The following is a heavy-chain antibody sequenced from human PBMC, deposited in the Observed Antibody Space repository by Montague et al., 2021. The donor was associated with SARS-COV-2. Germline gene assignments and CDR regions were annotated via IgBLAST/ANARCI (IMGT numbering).Heavy chain of an antibody. CDR1: GFSLSASGMC. J-gene: IGHJ4*02. Sequence: PALVKPTQTLTLTCTFSGFSLSASGMCVSRIRQPPGKALEWLAVIDWDDDKSYSTSLKTRLTISKDSSKNQVVLTMTNMDPVDTATYYCARMPDQVWLDYWGQGILVTVSS. CDR3: ARMPDQVWLDY. CDR2: IDWDDDK. V-gene: IGHV2-70*01. D-gene: IGHD5-18*01.